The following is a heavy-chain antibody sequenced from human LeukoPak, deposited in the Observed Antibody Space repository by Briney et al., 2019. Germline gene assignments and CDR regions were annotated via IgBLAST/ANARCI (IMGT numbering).Heavy chain of an antibody. CDR1: GFIFTTYV. V-gene: IGHV3-21*01. CDR2: ISGSSIYI. J-gene: IGHJ4*02. CDR3: ARVTDFTLVSAGSPDY. D-gene: IGHD6-13*01. Sequence: GGSLRLSCADSGFIFTTYVMYWVRQAPGKGLEWVSSISGSSIYIYYSESVKGRFTISRDNAKNSLYLQMNSLRADDTAVYYCARVTDFTLVSAGSPDYWGQGTLVTVSS.